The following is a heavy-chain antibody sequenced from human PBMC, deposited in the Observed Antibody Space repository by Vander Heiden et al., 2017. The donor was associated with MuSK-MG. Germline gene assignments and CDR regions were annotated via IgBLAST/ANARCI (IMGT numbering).Heavy chain of an antibody. CDR2: IYYSGST. Sequence: QLQLQESGPGLVKPSETLSLTCTVSGGSISSSSYYWGWIRQPPGKGLEWIGSIYYSGSTYYNPSLKSRVTISVDTSKNQVSMKLSSVTAADTAVYYCARSREDYGDFDWFDPWGQGTLVTVSS. CDR3: ARSREDYGDFDWFDP. D-gene: IGHD4-17*01. V-gene: IGHV4-39*01. CDR1: GGSISSSSYY. J-gene: IGHJ5*02.